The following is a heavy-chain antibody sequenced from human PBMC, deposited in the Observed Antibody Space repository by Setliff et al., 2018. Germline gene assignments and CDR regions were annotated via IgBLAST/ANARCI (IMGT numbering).Heavy chain of an antibody. CDR1: GDSINSRTNY. CDR3: ARAISGWYSAHYYYMDV. Sequence: PSETLSLTCTVSGDSINSRTNYWSWIRQPAGKGLEWIGYIYYSGSTNYNPSLKSRVTISVDTSKNHVSPNLRSVTAADTAVYYCARAISGWYSAHYYYMDVWGKGTTVTVSS. D-gene: IGHD6-19*01. J-gene: IGHJ6*03. CDR2: IYYSGST. V-gene: IGHV4-61*10.